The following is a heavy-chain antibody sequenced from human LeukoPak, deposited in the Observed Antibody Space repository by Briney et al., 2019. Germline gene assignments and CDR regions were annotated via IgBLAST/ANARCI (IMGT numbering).Heavy chain of an antibody. CDR3: AREGCSRASCYSWDYYYYYVDV. CDR1: GGPFSGYY. V-gene: IGHV4-34*01. J-gene: IGHJ6*03. Sequence: SETLSLTCAVYGGPFSGYYWSWIRQPPGKGLEWIGEINHSGSTNYNPSLKSRVTISVDTSKNQFSLKLNSVTAADTAVYYCAREGCSRASCYSWDYYYYYVDVWGKGTTVTVSS. D-gene: IGHD2-2*01. CDR2: INHSGST.